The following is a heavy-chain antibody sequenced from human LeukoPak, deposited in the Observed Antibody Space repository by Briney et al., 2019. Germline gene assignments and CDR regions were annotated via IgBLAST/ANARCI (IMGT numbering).Heavy chain of an antibody. V-gene: IGHV4-39*07. D-gene: IGHD2-15*01. Sequence: SETLSLTCTVSGASISSSSYYWGWIRQPPGKGLEWIGSIYYTGSTYYNPSLKSRVTISVDTSKNQFSLKLSSVTAADTAVYYCARSVVGAYYYYYMDVWGKGTTVTISS. J-gene: IGHJ6*03. CDR3: ARSVVGAYYYYYMDV. CDR2: IYYTGST. CDR1: GASISSSSYY.